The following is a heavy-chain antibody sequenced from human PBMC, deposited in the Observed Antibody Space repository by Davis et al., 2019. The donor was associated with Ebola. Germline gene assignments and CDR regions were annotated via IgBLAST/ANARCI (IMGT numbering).Heavy chain of an antibody. CDR2: ISYDGSNK. CDR1: GFTFSSYA. D-gene: IGHD2-8*02. V-gene: IGHV3-30-3*01. CDR3: ARDGLGLVVYANAEDAFDI. J-gene: IGHJ3*02. Sequence: GESLKISCAASGFTFSSYAMHWVRQAPGKGLEWVAVISYDGSNKYYADSVKGRFTISRDNSKNTLYLQMNSLRAEDTAVYYCARDGLGLVVYANAEDAFDIWGQGTMVTVSS.